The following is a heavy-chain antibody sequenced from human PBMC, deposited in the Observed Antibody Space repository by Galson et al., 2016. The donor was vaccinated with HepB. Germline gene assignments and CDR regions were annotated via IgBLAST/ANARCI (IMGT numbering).Heavy chain of an antibody. CDR1: GDTFSTYA. CDR2: IIPRFGTP. J-gene: IGHJ5*02. Sequence: SVKVSCKASGDTFSTYAISWVRQAPGEGLEWMGGIIPRFGTPNYAQRFQGRVTINADRSTRTTYMELSGLGSEDTALYFCARTYYYETSGYYPRYNWFDPWGRGTQVTVSS. CDR3: ARTYYYETSGYYPRYNWFDP. V-gene: IGHV1-69*06. D-gene: IGHD3-22*01.